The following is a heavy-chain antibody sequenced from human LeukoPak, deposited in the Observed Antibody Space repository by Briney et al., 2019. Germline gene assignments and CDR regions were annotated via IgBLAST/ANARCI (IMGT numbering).Heavy chain of an antibody. J-gene: IGHJ4*01. V-gene: IGHV3-7*01. CDR3: ARDGTAPGLYFDL. CDR1: GFTFSSYW. D-gene: IGHD6-13*01. Sequence: GGSLRLSCAASGFTFSSYWMSWVRQAPGKGLEWVANIKQGGSEKYYVDSVKGRFTISRDNTKNSLYLQMSSLWAEDTAVYYCARDGTAPGLYFDLWGRGTLVTVSS. CDR2: IKQGGSEK.